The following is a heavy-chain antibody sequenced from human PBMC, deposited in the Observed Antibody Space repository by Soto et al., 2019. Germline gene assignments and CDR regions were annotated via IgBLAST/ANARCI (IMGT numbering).Heavy chain of an antibody. J-gene: IGHJ4*02. V-gene: IGHV3-74*01. CDR1: GFTFSSYW. CDR3: ARGPLRYFDY. D-gene: IGHD3-9*01. CDR2: INPAGSST. Sequence: GGSLRLSCAASGFTFSSYWMHWVRQAPGKGLVWVSRINPAGSSTYYADSVKGRFTISRDNAKNTLYLQMNSLRAEDTAVYFCARGPLRYFDYWGQGTLVTVSS.